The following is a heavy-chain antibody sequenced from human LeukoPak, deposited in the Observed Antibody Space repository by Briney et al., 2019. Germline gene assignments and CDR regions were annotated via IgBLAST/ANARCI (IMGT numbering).Heavy chain of an antibody. J-gene: IGHJ6*03. CDR3: ARDYLAYYYYMDV. CDR2: IWQDGNYK. Sequence: GGSLRLSCVASGLTFSNYNMHWVRQAPGKGLEWVAVIWQDGNYKYYVDSVKGRFTISRDNSKNTVYLQMNSLGAEDTAVYLCARDYLAYYYYMDVWGKGTTVTVSS. CDR1: GLTFSNYN. V-gene: IGHV3-33*01.